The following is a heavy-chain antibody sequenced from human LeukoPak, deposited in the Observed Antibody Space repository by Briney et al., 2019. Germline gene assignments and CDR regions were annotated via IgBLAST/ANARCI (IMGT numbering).Heavy chain of an antibody. CDR2: ISYDGSNK. CDR1: GFTFSSYG. J-gene: IGHJ6*04. CDR3: AKDRGIVVPAAIGYYYYYYGMDV. D-gene: IGHD2-2*01. V-gene: IGHV3-30*18. Sequence: PGRSLRLSCAASGFTFSSYGMHWVRQAPGKGLEWVAVISYDGSNKYYADSVKSRFTISRDNSKNTLYLQMNSLRAEDTAVYYCAKDRGIVVPAAIGYYYYYYGMDVWGKGTTVTVSS.